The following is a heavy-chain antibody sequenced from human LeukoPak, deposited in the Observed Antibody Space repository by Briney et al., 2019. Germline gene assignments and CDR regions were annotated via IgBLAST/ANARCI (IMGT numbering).Heavy chain of an antibody. CDR2: ISGSGGST. V-gene: IGHV3-23*01. J-gene: IGHJ1*01. CDR1: GFTFSSYA. D-gene: IGHD6-6*01. CDR3: AKGTIAARPKYFQH. Sequence: GGSLRLSCAAPGFTFSSYAMSWVRQAPGKGLEWVSAISGSGGSTYYADSVKGRFTISRDNSKNTLYLQMNSLRAEDTAIYYCAKGTIAARPKYFQHWGQGTLVTVSS.